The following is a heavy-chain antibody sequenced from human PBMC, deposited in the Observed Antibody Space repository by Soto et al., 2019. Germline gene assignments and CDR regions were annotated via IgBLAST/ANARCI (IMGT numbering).Heavy chain of an antibody. CDR3: AKVACTAGTCENDF. V-gene: IGHV3-23*01. J-gene: IGHJ4*02. CDR2: ISGDGTKT. CDR1: GFIFSHYG. Sequence: EVQLWESGGGSVQSGGSLRLSCAASGFIFSHYGMSWVRQAPGKGLEWVSSISGDGTKTYDADSVRVRFTISRDNSKNTVDLQMTNLRVEDTEVYSCAKVACTAGTCENDFWGQGTLVNVSS. D-gene: IGHD2-8*02.